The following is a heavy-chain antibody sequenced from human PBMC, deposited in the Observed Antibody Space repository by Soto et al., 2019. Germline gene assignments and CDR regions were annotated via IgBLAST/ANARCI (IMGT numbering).Heavy chain of an antibody. CDR3: ARPNYDFWSGSHDAFDI. D-gene: IGHD3-3*01. CDR1: GYTFTGYY. J-gene: IGHJ3*02. CDR2: INPNSGGT. Sequence: ASVKVSCKASGYTFTGYYMHWVRQAPGQGLEWMGWINPNSGGTNYAQKFQGWVTMTRDTSISTAYMELSRLRSDDTAVYYCARPNYDFWSGSHDAFDIRGQGTMVTVSS. V-gene: IGHV1-2*04.